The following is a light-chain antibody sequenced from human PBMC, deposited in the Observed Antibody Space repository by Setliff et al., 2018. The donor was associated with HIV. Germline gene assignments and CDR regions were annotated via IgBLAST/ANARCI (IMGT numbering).Light chain of an antibody. Sequence: QSALTQPASVSGSPGQSITISCIGTSSDVGGYDFVSWYQQRPGKAPKLIIFYVSERPSGVSHRFSGSKSGNTASLTLSGPQTEDEADYFCASYRSPATYVFGIGTKVTVL. CDR3: ASYRSPATYV. CDR2: YVS. J-gene: IGLJ1*01. V-gene: IGLV2-14*03. CDR1: SSDVGGYDF.